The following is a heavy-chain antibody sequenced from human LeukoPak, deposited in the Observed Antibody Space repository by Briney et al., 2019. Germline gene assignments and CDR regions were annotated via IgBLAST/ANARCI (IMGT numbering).Heavy chain of an antibody. CDR1: GGSISSYY. CDR3: ARHILPARWDYGDYGND. D-gene: IGHD4-17*01. V-gene: IGHV4-4*07. J-gene: IGHJ4*02. CDR2: IYTSGTT. Sequence: PSETLSLTCTVSGGSISSYYWSWIRQPAGKGLEWIGRIYTSGTTNYNPSLKSRVTMSLDTSKNQFSLKLSSVTAADTAVYYCARHILPARWDYGDYGNDWGQGTLVTVSS.